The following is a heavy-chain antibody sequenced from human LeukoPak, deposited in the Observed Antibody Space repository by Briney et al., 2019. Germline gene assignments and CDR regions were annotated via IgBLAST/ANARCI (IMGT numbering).Heavy chain of an antibody. J-gene: IGHJ6*02. CDR3: ARERHDYVWGSYRYYYYGMDV. CDR2: IKQDGSEK. CDR1: GFTFSSYW. Sequence: PGGSLRLSCAASGFTFSSYWMSWVRQAPGKGLEWVANIKQDGSEKYYVDSGKGRFTISRDNAKNSLYLQMNCLRAEDTAVYYCARERHDYVWGSYRYYYYGMDVWGQGTTVTVSS. V-gene: IGHV3-7*01. D-gene: IGHD3-16*02.